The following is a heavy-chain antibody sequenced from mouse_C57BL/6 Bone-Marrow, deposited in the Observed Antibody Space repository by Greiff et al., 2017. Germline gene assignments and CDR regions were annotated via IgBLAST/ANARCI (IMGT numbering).Heavy chain of an antibody. V-gene: IGHV1-63*01. D-gene: IGHD1-1*01. CDR1: GYTFTNYW. Sequence: QVQLKQSGAELVRPGTSVKMSCKASGYTFTNYWIGWAKQRPGHGLEWIGDIYPGGGYTNYNEKFKGKATLTADKSSSTAYMQFSSLTSEDSAIYYWARSIYGSSYFDYWGQGTTLTVSS. CDR2: IYPGGGYT. CDR3: ARSIYGSSYFDY. J-gene: IGHJ2*01.